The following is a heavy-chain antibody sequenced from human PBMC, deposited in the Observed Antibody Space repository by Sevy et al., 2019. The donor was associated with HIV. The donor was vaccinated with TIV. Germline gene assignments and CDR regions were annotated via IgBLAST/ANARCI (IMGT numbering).Heavy chain of an antibody. J-gene: IGHJ4*02. CDR2: ISATDGST. D-gene: IGHD5-18*01. Sequence: LSLTCGASGFSISTHAMNWVRQAPGRGLEWISGISATDGSTHYADSVKGRFTISRDNSKNTVHLQMNSLRAEDTALYYCAAGDTAFLADLDFWGQGTLVTVSS. CDR1: GFSISTHA. V-gene: IGHV3-23*01. CDR3: AAGDTAFLADLDF.